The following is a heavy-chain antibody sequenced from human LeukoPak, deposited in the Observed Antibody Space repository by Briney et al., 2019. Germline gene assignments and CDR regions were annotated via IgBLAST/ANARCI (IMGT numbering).Heavy chain of an antibody. J-gene: IGHJ4*02. V-gene: IGHV3-7*01. CDR1: GFTFSNTW. D-gene: IGHD1-26*01. CDR2: IKQDGSTS. CDR3: ARDQTGSLDY. Sequence: GGSLRLSCAASGFTFSNTWMAWVRQAPGKGLEWVANIKQDGSTSHYVDSVKGRFTISRDNAKKSLYLQMNSLRTEDTAVYYWARDQTGSLDYWGQGTLVTVSS.